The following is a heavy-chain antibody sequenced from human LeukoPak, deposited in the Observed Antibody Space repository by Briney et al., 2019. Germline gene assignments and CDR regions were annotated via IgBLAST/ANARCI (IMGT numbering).Heavy chain of an antibody. CDR2: INYNGAIT. D-gene: IGHD3-3*02. V-gene: IGHV3-20*04. J-gene: IGHJ4*02. Sequence: GGSLRLSCATSGFTFVDYGLSWVRRAPGKGLEWLCAINYNGAITDYADSVKGRFTISRDNAKNSLYLRMDSLRAEDTALYYRARDRLGPSFSVSHFDLWGQGTLVTVSS. CDR3: ARDRLGPSFSVSHFDL. CDR1: GFTFVDYG.